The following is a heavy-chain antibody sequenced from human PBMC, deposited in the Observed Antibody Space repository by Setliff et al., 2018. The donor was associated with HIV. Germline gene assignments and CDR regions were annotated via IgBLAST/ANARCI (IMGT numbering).Heavy chain of an antibody. CDR3: ARDLYHNPYYMDV. Sequence: PGGSLRLSCVASGFTLSNHAMHWVRQAPGKGLEWVAVIWYDGINEYYSDSVRGRFTISRDKARNTLYLQMNSLRAEDTAVYLCARDLYHNPYYMDVWGKGTTVTVSS. J-gene: IGHJ6*03. D-gene: IGHD1-1*01. V-gene: IGHV3-33*01. CDR2: IWYDGINE. CDR1: GFTLSNHA.